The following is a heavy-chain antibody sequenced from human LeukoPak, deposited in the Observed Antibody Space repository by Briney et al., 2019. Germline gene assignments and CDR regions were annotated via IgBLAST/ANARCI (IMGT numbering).Heavy chain of an antibody. CDR1: GYTFTGYY. D-gene: IGHD3-22*01. CDR2: INPNSGGT. V-gene: IGHV1-2*02. Sequence: GASVKVSCKASGYTFTGYYMHWVRQAPGQGLEWMGWINPNSGGTNYAQKFQGRVTMTRDTSISTAYMELSRLRSDDTAVYYCARVRFGQWLSVGRPNWFDPWGQGTLVTVSS. J-gene: IGHJ5*02. CDR3: ARVRFGQWLSVGRPNWFDP.